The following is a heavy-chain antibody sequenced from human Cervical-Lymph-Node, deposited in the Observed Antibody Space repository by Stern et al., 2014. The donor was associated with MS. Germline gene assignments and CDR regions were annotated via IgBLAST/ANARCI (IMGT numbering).Heavy chain of an antibody. Sequence: VQLVESGAEVKKPGASVKVSCKASGYTFTGYYMHWVRQAPGQGLEWMGRINPNSGGTNYAQKFQGRVTMTRDTSISTAYMELSRLRSDDTAVYYCARSQVVPAAIYDYWGQGTLVTVSS. CDR1: GYTFTGYY. J-gene: IGHJ4*02. V-gene: IGHV1-2*06. D-gene: IGHD2-2*01. CDR2: INPNSGGT. CDR3: ARSQVVPAAIYDY.